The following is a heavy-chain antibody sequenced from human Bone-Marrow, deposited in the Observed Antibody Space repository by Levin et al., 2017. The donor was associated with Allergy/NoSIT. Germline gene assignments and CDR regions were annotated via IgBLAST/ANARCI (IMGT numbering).Heavy chain of an antibody. CDR3: TTRGGGWYLEGAFDP. CDR2: IKDKADGGTV. D-gene: IGHD1-26*01. V-gene: IGHV3-15*05. Sequence: AGGSLRLSCAASGFTFSGAWMTWVRQAPGKGLEWVGRIKDKADGGTVDYSAPVKGRFTISRDDSKNTLYLQMNSLKTEDTGVYYCTTRGGGWYLEGAFDPWGQGTLVTVSS. CDR1: GFTFSGAW. J-gene: IGHJ5*02.